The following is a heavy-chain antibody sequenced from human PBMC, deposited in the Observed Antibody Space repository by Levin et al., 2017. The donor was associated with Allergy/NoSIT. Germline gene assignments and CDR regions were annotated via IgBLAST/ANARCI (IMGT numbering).Heavy chain of an antibody. Sequence: AGGSLRLSCAASGFTFDDYAMHWVRQAPGKGLEWVSGISWNSGSIGYADSVKGRFTISRDNAKNSLYLQMNSLRAEDTALYYCAKDLGEWPVQYFQHWGQGTLVTVSS. D-gene: IGHD6-19*01. CDR1: GFTFDDYA. CDR2: ISWNSGSI. CDR3: AKDLGEWPVQYFQH. V-gene: IGHV3-9*01. J-gene: IGHJ1*01.